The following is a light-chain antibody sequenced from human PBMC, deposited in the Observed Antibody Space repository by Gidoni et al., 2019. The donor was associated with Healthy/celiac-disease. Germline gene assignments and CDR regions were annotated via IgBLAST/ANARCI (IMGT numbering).Light chain of an antibody. V-gene: IGKV3-15*01. CDR2: GAS. Sequence: ATLSCRASQSVSSNLAWYQQKPGQAPRLLIYGASTRATGIPARFSGSGSGTEFTLTISSLQSEDFAVYYCQQYNNWPPWTFGQGTKVEIK. CDR3: QQYNNWPPWT. J-gene: IGKJ1*01. CDR1: QSVSSN.